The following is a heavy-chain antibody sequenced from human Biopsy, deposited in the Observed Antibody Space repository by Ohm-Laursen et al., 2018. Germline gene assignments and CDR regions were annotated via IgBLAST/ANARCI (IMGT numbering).Heavy chain of an antibody. V-gene: IGHV1-8*01. CDR1: GYTFTGHD. J-gene: IGHJ4*02. CDR3: ARWETTLGRSLDS. D-gene: IGHD1-26*01. Sequence: ASVKVSCKASGYTFTGHDINWVRQATGQGLEWMGWMSPNTGNTVYAQRFQDRVTMTSGTSTGTAYMELTSLTSDDTAVYFCARWETTLGRSLDSWGQGTLVAVSS. CDR2: MSPNTGNT.